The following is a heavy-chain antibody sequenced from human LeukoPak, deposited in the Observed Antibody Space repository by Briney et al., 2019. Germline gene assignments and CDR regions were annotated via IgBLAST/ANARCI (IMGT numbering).Heavy chain of an antibody. CDR2: INPSGGST. J-gene: IGHJ4*02. CDR1: GYTFTSYY. Sequence: VASVKVSCKASGYTFTSYYMHWVRQAPGQGLEWMGIINPSGGSTSYAQKFQGRVTMTRDTSTSTVYMELSSLSSEDTAVHYCARDLQRYYDSSGYYPGYWGQGTLVTVSS. CDR3: ARDLQRYYDSSGYYPGY. D-gene: IGHD3-22*01. V-gene: IGHV1-46*01.